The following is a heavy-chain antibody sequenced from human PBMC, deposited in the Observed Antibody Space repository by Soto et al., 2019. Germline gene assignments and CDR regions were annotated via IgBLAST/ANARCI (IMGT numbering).Heavy chain of an antibody. D-gene: IGHD3-10*01. Sequence: ASVKVSCKVSGYTLTELSMHWVRQAPGKGLEWMGGFDPEDGGTIYAQKFQGRVTMTEDTSTDTAYMELSSLRSEDTAVYYCATALLLWSGEGGGYMDVWGKGTTVTVSS. V-gene: IGHV1-24*01. J-gene: IGHJ6*03. CDR2: FDPEDGGT. CDR3: ATALLLWSGEGGGYMDV. CDR1: GYTLTELS.